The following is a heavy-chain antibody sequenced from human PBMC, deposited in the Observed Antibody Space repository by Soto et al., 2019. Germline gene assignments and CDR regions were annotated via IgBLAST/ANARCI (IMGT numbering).Heavy chain of an antibody. J-gene: IGHJ4*02. CDR3: AKDTGNYRVGDY. Sequence: GGSLRLSCAASGFTFGTYGMHWVRQAPGKGLEWVAAIPYDGTTKYYADSVKGRFTTSRDNSKNALYLQMNSLRAEDTALYYCAKDTGNYRVGDYWGQGTLVTVSS. V-gene: IGHV3-30*18. CDR2: IPYDGTTK. D-gene: IGHD1-7*01. CDR1: GFTFGTYG.